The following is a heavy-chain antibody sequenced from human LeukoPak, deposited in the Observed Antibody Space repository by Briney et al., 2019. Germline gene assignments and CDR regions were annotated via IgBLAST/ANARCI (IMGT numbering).Heavy chain of an antibody. J-gene: IGHJ5*02. CDR3: AREAARGVTMDWFDP. V-gene: IGHV4-59*01. CDR2: IYYSGST. Sequence: TGGSLRLSCAASGFTFSTYNMNWVRQPPGEGLEWSGYIYYSGSTNYNPSLKSRVTISVDTSKNQFSLKLSSVTAADTAVYYCAREAARGVTMDWFDPWGQGTLVTVSS. CDR1: GFTFSTYN. D-gene: IGHD6-6*01.